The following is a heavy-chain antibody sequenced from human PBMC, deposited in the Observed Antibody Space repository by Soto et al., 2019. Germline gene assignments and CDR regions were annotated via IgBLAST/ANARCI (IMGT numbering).Heavy chain of an antibody. CDR2: IIPIFGTA. J-gene: IGHJ5*02. CDR3: AREPGIAAAGWFDP. Sequence: SVKVSCKASGGTFSSYTISWVRQAPGQGLEWMGGIIPIFGTANYAQKFQGRVTITADKSTSTAYMELSSLRSEDTAVYYCAREPGIAAAGWFDPWGQGTLVTVSS. V-gene: IGHV1-69*06. CDR1: GGTFSSYT. D-gene: IGHD6-13*01.